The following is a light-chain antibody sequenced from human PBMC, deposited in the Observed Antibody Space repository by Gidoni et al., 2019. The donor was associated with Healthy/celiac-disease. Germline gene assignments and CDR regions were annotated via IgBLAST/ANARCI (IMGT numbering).Light chain of an antibody. Sequence: ELVLTQSPGTLSLSPGDRATLSCRDSQSVSSHYLAGYQQTPGQAPRLLIYDASNRATGIPDRFSGSGSVADFTLTSSRLEPEDYAVYYCQQYGSSPQYTFGQGTKLEIK. V-gene: IGKV3-20*01. J-gene: IGKJ2*01. CDR3: QQYGSSPQYT. CDR2: DAS. CDR1: QSVSSHY.